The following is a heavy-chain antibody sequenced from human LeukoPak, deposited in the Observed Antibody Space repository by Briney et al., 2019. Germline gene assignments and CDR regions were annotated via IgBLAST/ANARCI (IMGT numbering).Heavy chain of an antibody. Sequence: PSDTLSLTCAVYGGFFSVYYWSWLRQPPGKGLEWIGEINHSGSTNYNPSLKSRVTISVDTSKNQFYLKLSSVTAADTAVYYCAELGITMIGGVWGKGTTVTISS. V-gene: IGHV4-34*01. CDR3: AELGITMIGGV. CDR1: GGFFSVYY. J-gene: IGHJ6*04. CDR2: INHSGST. D-gene: IGHD3-10*02.